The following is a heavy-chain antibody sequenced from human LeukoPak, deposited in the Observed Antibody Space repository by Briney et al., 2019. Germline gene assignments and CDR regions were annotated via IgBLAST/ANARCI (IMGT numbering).Heavy chain of an antibody. J-gene: IGHJ6*03. D-gene: IGHD4-23*01. CDR3: AREVRWYYYMDV. CDR1: GGSFSGYY. V-gene: IGHV4-34*01. CDR2: INHSGST. Sequence: TASETLSLTCAVYGGSFSGYYWSWIRQPPGKGLEWIGEINHSGSTNYNPSLKSRVTISVDTSKNQFSLKLSSVTAADTAVYYCAREVRWYYYMDVWGKGTTVTVSS.